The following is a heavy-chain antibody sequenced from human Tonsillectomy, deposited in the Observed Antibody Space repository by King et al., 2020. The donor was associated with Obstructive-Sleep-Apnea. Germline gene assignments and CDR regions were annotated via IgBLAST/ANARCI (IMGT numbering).Heavy chain of an antibody. CDR2: NSPSGGTT. J-gene: IGHJ4*02. CDR1: GYTFTSYY. V-gene: IGHV1-46*01. Sequence: VQLVQSGAEVKKPGASVKVSCKASGYTFTSYYMHWVRQAPGQGLEWMGINSPSGGTTSYAQKFQGRVTMTRDTSTSIVYMELSSLRSEDTAVYYCVRDPSTLTTYDILTGYYIGAPDYWGQGTLVTVSS. CDR3: VRDPSTLTTYDILTGYYIGAPDY. D-gene: IGHD3-9*01.